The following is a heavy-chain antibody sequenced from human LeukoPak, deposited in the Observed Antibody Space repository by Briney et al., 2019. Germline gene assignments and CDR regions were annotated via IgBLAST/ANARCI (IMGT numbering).Heavy chain of an antibody. D-gene: IGHD4-11*01. CDR3: ARGPSAWTVTPQYGMGV. Sequence: SETLSLTCAVYGGSLGGYYWSWIRQPPEKGLEWIGENNHSGSSNYNPSLKSRVTISVDTSKNQVSLKLSSVTAADTAVYYCARGPSAWTVTPQYGMGVWGQGTTVTVSS. J-gene: IGHJ6*02. V-gene: IGHV4-34*01. CDR2: NNHSGSS. CDR1: GGSLGGYY.